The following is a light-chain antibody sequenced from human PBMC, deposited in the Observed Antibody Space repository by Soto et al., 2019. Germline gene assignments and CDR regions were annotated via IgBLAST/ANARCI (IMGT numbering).Light chain of an antibody. V-gene: IGLV1-51*02. CDR1: SYNIGSND. Sequence: QSGLRQPPSVSGAQGKKDTITCTGNSYNIGSNDVSWYQQLAGKAPKLLIYENSQRPSGIPDRFSGSKSGTSATLGITGLQTGDEADYYCGTWDSSLIALFGTGTKVTVL. CDR2: ENS. J-gene: IGLJ1*01. CDR3: GTWDSSLIAL.